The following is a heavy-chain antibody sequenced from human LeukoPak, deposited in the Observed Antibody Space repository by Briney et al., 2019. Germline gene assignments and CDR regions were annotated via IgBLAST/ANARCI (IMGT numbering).Heavy chain of an antibody. D-gene: IGHD5-18*01. CDR2: IYYSGSA. CDR1: GGSISSSSYY. J-gene: IGHJ4*02. V-gene: IGHV4-39*01. Sequence: PSETLSLTCTVSGGSISSSSYYWGWIRQPPGKGLEWIGSIYYSGSAYYNPSLKSRVTISVDTSKNQFSLRLTSVTAADTAVYYCARHARPTGGHTYGPIDYCGQGTLVTVSS. CDR3: ARHARPTGGHTYGPIDY.